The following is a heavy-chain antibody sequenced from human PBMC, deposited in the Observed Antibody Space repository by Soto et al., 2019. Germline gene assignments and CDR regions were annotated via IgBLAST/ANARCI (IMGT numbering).Heavy chain of an antibody. CDR3: AREGSERYFDWLLFFDY. V-gene: IGHV3-23*01. Sequence: PGGSLRLSCAASGFTFSNYALNWVRQAPGKGLEWVSTISHTGGVTYYADSVKGRFTISRDNSKNTLYLQMNSLRAEDTAVYYCAREGSERYFDWLLFFDYWGQGTLVTVSS. D-gene: IGHD3-9*01. CDR2: ISHTGGVT. J-gene: IGHJ4*02. CDR1: GFTFSNYA.